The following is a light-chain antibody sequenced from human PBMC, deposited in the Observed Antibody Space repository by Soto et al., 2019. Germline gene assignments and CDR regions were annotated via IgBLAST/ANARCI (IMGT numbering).Light chain of an antibody. J-gene: IGKJ3*01. CDR1: QGISTY. CDR3: QQSYTTPFT. Sequence: DLQMTQSPSSLSASVGDRVTITCRASQGISTYLGWYQQKPGKVPKSLIYAASTLQTGAPSRFGGSGSATDFTLTISSLQPEDFATYYCQQSYTTPFTFGPGTKVDIK. CDR2: AAS. V-gene: IGKV1-39*01.